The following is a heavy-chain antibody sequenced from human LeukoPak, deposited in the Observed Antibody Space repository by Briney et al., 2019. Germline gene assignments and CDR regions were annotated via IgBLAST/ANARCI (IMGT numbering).Heavy chain of an antibody. Sequence: SETLSLTCTVSGGSISSYYWSWIRQPPGKGLEWIGYIYYSGSTNYNPSLKSRVTISVDTSKNQFSLKPSSVTAADTAVYYCARDSIFGAMDVWGKGTTVTVSS. J-gene: IGHJ6*03. CDR2: IYYSGST. CDR1: GGSISSYY. CDR3: ARDSIFGAMDV. D-gene: IGHD3-3*01. V-gene: IGHV4-59*01.